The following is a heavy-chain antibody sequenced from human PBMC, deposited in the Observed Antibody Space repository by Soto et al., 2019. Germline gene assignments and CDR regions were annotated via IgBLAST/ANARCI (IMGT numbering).Heavy chain of an antibody. J-gene: IGHJ6*02. CDR1: GGTFSSYA. CDR2: IIPIFGTA. CDR3: ARCPWDIVATIDYYYYGMDV. V-gene: IGHV1-69*13. Sequence: SVKVSCKASGGTFSSYAISWVRQAPGQGLEWMGGIIPIFGTANYAQKFQGRVTITADESTSTAYMELSSLRSEDTAVYYCARCPWDIVATIDYYYYGMDVWG. D-gene: IGHD5-12*01.